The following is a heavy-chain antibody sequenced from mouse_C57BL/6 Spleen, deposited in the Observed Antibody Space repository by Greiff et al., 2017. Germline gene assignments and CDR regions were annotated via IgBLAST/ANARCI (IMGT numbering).Heavy chain of an antibody. CDR3: TVYYDFAY. CDR2: IRLKSDNYAT. Sequence: EVMLVVSGGGLVQPGGSMKLSCVASGFTFSNYWMNWVRQSPEKGLEWVAQIRLKSDNYATHYAESVKGRFTISRDDSKSSVYLQMNNLRAEDTGIYYCTVYYDFAYWGQGTLVTVSA. D-gene: IGHD2-4*01. V-gene: IGHV6-3*01. J-gene: IGHJ3*01. CDR1: GFTFSNYW.